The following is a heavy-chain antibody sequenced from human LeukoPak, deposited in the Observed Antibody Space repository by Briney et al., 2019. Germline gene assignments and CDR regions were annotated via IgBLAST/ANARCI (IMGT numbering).Heavy chain of an antibody. J-gene: IGHJ4*02. CDR1: GYTFTSYG. Sequence: GASVTVSCKASGYTFTSYGISWVRQAPGQGLEWMGGIIPIFGTANYAQKFQGRVTITADESTSTAYMELSSLRSEDTAVYYCATEGGPYDYGDYGMNYWGQGTLVTVSS. V-gene: IGHV1-69*13. CDR3: ATEGGPYDYGDYGMNY. D-gene: IGHD4-17*01. CDR2: IIPIFGTA.